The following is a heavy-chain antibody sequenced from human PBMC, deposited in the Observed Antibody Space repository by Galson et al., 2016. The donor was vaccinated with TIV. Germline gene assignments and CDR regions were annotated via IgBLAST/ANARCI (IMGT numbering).Heavy chain of an antibody. V-gene: IGHV3-66*02. J-gene: IGHJ6*02. CDR1: GLSVSINY. CDR3: ARDRVVDATYYYYYYGMDV. Sequence: SLRLSCAASGLSVSINYMTWVRQAPGKGLEWVSLISDDGNTYYADSVKGRFTISRDNSKNTLYLQMNTLRVEDTVVYFCARDRVVDATYYYYYYGMDVWGQGTAVTVSS. CDR2: ISDDGNT. D-gene: IGHD3-22*01.